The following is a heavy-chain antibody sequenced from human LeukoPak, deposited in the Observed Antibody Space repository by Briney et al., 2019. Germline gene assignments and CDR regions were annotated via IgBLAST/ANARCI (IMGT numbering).Heavy chain of an antibody. CDR3: ARASSASWHYFDD. V-gene: IGHV3-74*01. D-gene: IGHD2-2*01. CDR1: GFTFSSYW. CDR2: INSDASSR. Sequence: GGSLRLSCVASGFTFSSYWMHWVRQAPGKGLVWVSRINSDASSRSYADSVKGRFTISRDNAKNSLYLQMNTVRAEDTAVYYCARASSASWHYFDDWGQGTLVTVPS. J-gene: IGHJ4*02.